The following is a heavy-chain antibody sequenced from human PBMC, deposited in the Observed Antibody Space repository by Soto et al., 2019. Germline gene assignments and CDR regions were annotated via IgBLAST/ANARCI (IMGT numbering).Heavy chain of an antibody. J-gene: IGHJ4*02. V-gene: IGHV4-34*01. CDR2: INHSGST. CDR1: GGSFSGYY. Sequence: SQTLSLTCAVYGGSFSGYYWSWIRQPPGKGLEWIGEINHSGSTNYNPSLKSRVTISVDTSKNQFSLKLSSVTAADTAVYYCARARIQLWHYYFDYWGQGTLVTVSS. D-gene: IGHD5-18*01. CDR3: ARARIQLWHYYFDY.